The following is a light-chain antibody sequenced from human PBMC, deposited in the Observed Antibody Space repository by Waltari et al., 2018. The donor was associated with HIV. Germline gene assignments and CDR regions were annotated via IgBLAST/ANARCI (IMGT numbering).Light chain of an antibody. CDR2: KNY. V-gene: IGLV1-47*01. CDR3: VGWDSSLSAYV. J-gene: IGLJ1*01. CDR1: RSNIGNDK. Sequence: QSVLPQPTSASGTTGQTVTITCSEARSNIGNDKVYWYQQLPGMTPKLLIYKNYVRPSGVPDRFAGSKSGTSASLAISGLRSEDEADYYCVGWDSSLSAYVFGAGTKVTVL.